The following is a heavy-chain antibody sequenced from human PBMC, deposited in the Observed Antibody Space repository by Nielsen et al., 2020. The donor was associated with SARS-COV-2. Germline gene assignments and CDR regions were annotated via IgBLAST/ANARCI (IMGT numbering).Heavy chain of an antibody. CDR1: EFTLSSYS. V-gene: IGHV3-53*01. D-gene: IGHD2-21*01. CDR2: IYTDGST. CDR3: AREPFLYGMDV. J-gene: IGHJ6*02. Sequence: GESLKISCAASEFTLSSYSMNWVRQAPGKGLEWVSVIYTDGSTYYADSVKGRFIISRDNSENTVYLQMNSLRAEDTAVYYCAREPFLYGMDVWGQGTTVTVSS.